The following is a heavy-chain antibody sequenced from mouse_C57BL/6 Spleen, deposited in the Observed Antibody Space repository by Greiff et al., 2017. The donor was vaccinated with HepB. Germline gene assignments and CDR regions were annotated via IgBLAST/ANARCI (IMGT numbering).Heavy chain of an antibody. Sequence: VQLQQSGPELVKPGASVKISCKASGYTFTDYYMNWVKQSHGKSLEWIGDINPNNGVTSYKQKLKGKATLTLDKSSSTAYMELRSLTSEDSAGYYCARIAGDYYGWFAFWGTGTLVTVSA. V-gene: IGHV1-26*01. CDR3: ARIAGDYYGWFAF. CDR2: INPNNGVT. J-gene: IGHJ3*01. CDR1: GYTFTDYY. D-gene: IGHD1-1*01.